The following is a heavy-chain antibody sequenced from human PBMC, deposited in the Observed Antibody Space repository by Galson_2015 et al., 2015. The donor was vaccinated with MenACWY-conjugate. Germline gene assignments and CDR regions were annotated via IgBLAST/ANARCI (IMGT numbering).Heavy chain of an antibody. J-gene: IGHJ4*02. CDR1: GFTFSDYY. Sequence: SLRLSCAASGFTFSDYYMDWVRQAPGKGLEWVGRIRNKLYSYTTEYAASLKGRLTISRDDSKNSSHLQLNALKTEDTAVDFCARGGRRDNSGYTYAFAYWGQGTLVTVSS. CDR2: IRNKLYSYTT. CDR3: ARGGRRDNSGYTYAFAY. V-gene: IGHV3-72*01. D-gene: IGHD5-18*01.